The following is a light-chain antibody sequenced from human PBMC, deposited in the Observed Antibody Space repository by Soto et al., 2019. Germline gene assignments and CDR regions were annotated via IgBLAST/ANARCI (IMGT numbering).Light chain of an antibody. V-gene: IGLV2-11*01. CDR1: SSDVGGYNY. CDR2: DVS. Sequence: QSALTQPRSVSGSPGQSVTISCTGTSSDVGGYNYVSWYQQHPGKAPKLMIYDVSKRPSGVPDRFSGSKSGNTASLTISGLQAEDEADYYCCSYAGSYTSLHVFGTATKLTV. J-gene: IGLJ1*01. CDR3: CSYAGSYTSLHV.